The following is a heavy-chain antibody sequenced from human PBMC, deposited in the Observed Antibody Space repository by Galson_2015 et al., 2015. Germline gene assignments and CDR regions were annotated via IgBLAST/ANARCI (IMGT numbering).Heavy chain of an antibody. Sequence: SLRLSCAASGFTFSSYDMNWVRQAPGKGLEWVSYISSSGSTIYYADSVKGRFTISRDNAKNSLYLQMNSLRAEDTAVYYCARDLYSSSWYGAFDIWGQGTMVTVSS. CDR3: ARDLYSSSWYGAFDI. J-gene: IGHJ3*02. CDR1: GFTFSSYD. V-gene: IGHV3-48*03. D-gene: IGHD6-13*01. CDR2: ISSSGSTI.